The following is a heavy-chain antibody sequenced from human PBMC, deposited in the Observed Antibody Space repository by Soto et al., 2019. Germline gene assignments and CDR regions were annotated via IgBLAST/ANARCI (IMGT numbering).Heavy chain of an antibody. V-gene: IGHV4-34*01. D-gene: IGHD6-13*01. J-gene: IGHJ4*02. CDR2: INHSGST. CDR3: ARGFSLGIAAAGTGY. Sequence: QVQLQQWGAGLLKPSETLSLTCAVDGGSFSGYYWSLIRQPPGKGLEWIGEINHSGSTNYNPSLKSRVTTSVDTSKNQFSLKLSSVTAADTAVYYCARGFSLGIAAAGTGYWGQGTLVTVSS. CDR1: GGSFSGYY.